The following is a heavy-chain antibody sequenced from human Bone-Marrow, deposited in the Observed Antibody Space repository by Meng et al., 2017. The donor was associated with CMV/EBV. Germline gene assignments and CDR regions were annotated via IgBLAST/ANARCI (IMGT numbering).Heavy chain of an antibody. Sequence: SCKASGGTFSSYTISWVRQAPGQGLEWIGEINHSGSTNYNPSLKSRVTISVDTSKNQFSLKLSSVTAADTAVYYCARGGIPPRYFDYWGQGTLVTVSS. D-gene: IGHD2-21*01. CDR1: GGTFSSYT. J-gene: IGHJ4*02. V-gene: IGHV4-34*01. CDR2: INHSGST. CDR3: ARGGIPPRYFDY.